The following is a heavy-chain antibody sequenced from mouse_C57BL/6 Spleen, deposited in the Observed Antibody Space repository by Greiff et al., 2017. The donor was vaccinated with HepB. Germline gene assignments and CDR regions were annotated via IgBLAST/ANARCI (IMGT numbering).Heavy chain of an antibody. D-gene: IGHD1-1*01. CDR3: ARSYGSSFHFDY. V-gene: IGHV1-82*01. Sequence: QVQLKESGPELVKPGASVKISCKASGYAFSSSWMNWVKQRPGKGLEWIGRIYPGDGDTNYNGKFKGKATLTADKSSSTAYMQLSSLTSEDSAVYFGARSYGSSFHFDYWGQGTTLTVSS. CDR2: IYPGDGDT. J-gene: IGHJ2*01. CDR1: GYAFSSSW.